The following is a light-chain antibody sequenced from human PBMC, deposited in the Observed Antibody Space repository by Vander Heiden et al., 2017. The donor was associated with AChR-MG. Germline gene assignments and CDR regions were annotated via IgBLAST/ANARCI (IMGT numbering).Light chain of an antibody. CDR1: QSFSKW. CDR3: QQYDSYPWT. CDR2: EAF. V-gene: IGKV1-5*01. Sequence: DIQMTQSPSTLSASVGDRVTITCRASQSFSKWLAWYQQKPGKAPILLIYEAFTLQSGVPSRFSGSASGTDFILTSNSLQPDDAATYFCQQYDSYPWTFGRGTKV. J-gene: IGKJ1*01.